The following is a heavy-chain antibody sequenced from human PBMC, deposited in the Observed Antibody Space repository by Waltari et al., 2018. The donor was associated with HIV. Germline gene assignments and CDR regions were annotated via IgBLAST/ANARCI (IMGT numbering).Heavy chain of an antibody. CDR3: ASRRPSSSRRSAGDI. D-gene: IGHD6-13*01. Sequence: QVQLQQWGAGLLKPSETLSLTCAVYGGSFSGYYWSWIRQPPGKGLEWIGEINHSGSTNYNPSLKIRVTISVGTSKNQFSLKLSSVTAADTAVYYCASRRPSSSRRSAGDIWGQGTMVTVSS. V-gene: IGHV4-34*01. J-gene: IGHJ3*02. CDR1: GGSFSGYY. CDR2: INHSGST.